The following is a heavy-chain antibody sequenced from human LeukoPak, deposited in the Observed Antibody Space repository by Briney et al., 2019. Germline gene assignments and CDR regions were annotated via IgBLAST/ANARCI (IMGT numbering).Heavy chain of an antibody. CDR3: ARTPMFYFYGMDV. CDR1: GFTVSSNY. CDR2: IYSGGNT. V-gene: IGHV3-66*01. D-gene: IGHD2-15*01. J-gene: IGHJ6*02. Sequence: GGSLRLSCAASGFTVSSNYMNWVRQAPGKGLEWVSVIYSGGNTYYADSVKGRFTISRDNSKNTLYLQMNSLTVEDTAVYYCARTPMFYFYGMDVWGQGTTVTVSS.